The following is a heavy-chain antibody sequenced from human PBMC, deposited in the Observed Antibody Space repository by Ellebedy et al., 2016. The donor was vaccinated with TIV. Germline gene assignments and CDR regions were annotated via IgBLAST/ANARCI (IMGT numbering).Heavy chain of an antibody. Sequence: PGGSLRLSCAASGFTFSSYAMSWVRQAPGKGLEWVSGISGSGGSTYYADSVKGRFTISRENSKNTLYLQMKSLRADDTAVYYCAKGRPTSSGYYIYFDYWGQGTLVTVSS. J-gene: IGHJ4*02. V-gene: IGHV3-23*01. D-gene: IGHD3-22*01. CDR1: GFTFSSYA. CDR3: AKGRPTSSGYYIYFDY. CDR2: ISGSGGST.